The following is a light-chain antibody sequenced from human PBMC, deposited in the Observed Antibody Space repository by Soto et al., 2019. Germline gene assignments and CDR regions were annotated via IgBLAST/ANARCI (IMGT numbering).Light chain of an antibody. CDR2: AAS. J-gene: IGKJ5*01. CDR1: QSVGGN. CDR3: QQYTDWPPIT. Sequence: DIVLPQSREALSVSPGPRATLTCRAIQSVGGNFALFYQKPGQAPRLVVYAASTRATGVPARFSGIGSGTDFTLTITSLQSEDFAVYYCQQYTDWPPITFGQGTRLEIK. V-gene: IGKV3-15*01.